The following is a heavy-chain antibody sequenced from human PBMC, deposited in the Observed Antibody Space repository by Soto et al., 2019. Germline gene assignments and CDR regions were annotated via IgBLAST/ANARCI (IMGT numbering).Heavy chain of an antibody. Sequence: GGSLRLSCAASGFTFDDYAMHWVRQAPGKGLEWVSGISWNSGSIGYADSVKGRFTISRDNAKNFLYLQMNSLRAEDTALYYCAKDMAYGSGSFYYYGMDVWGQGTTVTVSS. CDR3: AKDMAYGSGSFYYYGMDV. CDR2: ISWNSGSI. D-gene: IGHD3-10*01. V-gene: IGHV3-9*01. CDR1: GFTFDDYA. J-gene: IGHJ6*02.